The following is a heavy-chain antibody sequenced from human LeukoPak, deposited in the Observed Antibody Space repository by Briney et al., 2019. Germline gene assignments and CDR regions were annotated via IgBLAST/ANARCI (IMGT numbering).Heavy chain of an antibody. J-gene: IGHJ4*02. CDR1: GYSISSGYY. CDR3: ARGDYGDYVLVS. CDR2: IYHSGST. D-gene: IGHD4-17*01. V-gene: IGHV4-38-2*01. Sequence: SETLSLTCAVSGYSISSGYYWGWIRQPPGKGLEWIGSIYHSGSTYYNPSLKSRVTISVDTSKNQFSLKLSSVTAADTAVYYCARGDYGDYVLVSWGQGTLVTVSS.